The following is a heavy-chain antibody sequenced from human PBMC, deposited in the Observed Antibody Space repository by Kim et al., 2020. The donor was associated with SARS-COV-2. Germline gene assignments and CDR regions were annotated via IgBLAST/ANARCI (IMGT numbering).Heavy chain of an antibody. CDR3: ASCIVVAPTEMDWYFDL. CDR1: GGSISSSSYY. D-gene: IGHD3-22*01. Sequence: SETLSLTCTVSGGSISSSSYYWGWIRQPPGKGLEWIGSIYYSGSTYYNPSLKSRVTISVDTSKNQFSLKLSSVTAADTAVYYCASCIVVAPTEMDWYFDLWGRGTLVTVSS. CDR2: IYYSGST. J-gene: IGHJ2*01. V-gene: IGHV4-39*01.